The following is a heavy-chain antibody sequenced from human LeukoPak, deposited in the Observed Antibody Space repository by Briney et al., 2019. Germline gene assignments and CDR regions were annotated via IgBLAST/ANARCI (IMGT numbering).Heavy chain of an antibody. Sequence: ASETLSLTCSVSGDSISTSSYYRGWIRQPPGKGLEWIGTIYYSGSTYYNPSLTSRVTISVDTSKHQFSLKLSSVTAADTAVYYCARHKDYYYSYMDVWGKGTTVTISS. J-gene: IGHJ6*03. CDR1: GDSISTSSYY. V-gene: IGHV4-39*01. CDR3: ARHKDYYYSYMDV. CDR2: IYYSGST.